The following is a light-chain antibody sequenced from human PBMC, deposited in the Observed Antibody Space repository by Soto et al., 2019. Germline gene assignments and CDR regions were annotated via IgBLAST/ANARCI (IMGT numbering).Light chain of an antibody. CDR3: QQSYRTPHT. J-gene: IGKJ2*01. CDR1: QDITDY. CDR2: GGS. V-gene: IGKV1-33*01. Sequence: DIQMTQSPSSLSASVGDRVSITCQASQDITDYLNWYQQKPGKAPKLLIYGGSHFEPGVPSRFSGSGSGTAFTFTISSLQPEDVGMYFCQQSYRTPHTFGQGTKLETK.